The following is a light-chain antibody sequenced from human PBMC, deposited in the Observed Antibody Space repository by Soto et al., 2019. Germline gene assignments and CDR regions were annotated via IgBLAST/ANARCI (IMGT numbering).Light chain of an antibody. CDR1: QSVINNY. J-gene: IGKJ1*01. Sequence: ILLTQSPVALSLSAVERAALSCRASQSVINNYLAWYQQKPGQAPRLLIYGASNMATGIPDRFSGSGSGTDFTLTISRLEPEDFAVYYCQQYGSSGTFGQGTKVDIK. CDR3: QQYGSSGT. V-gene: IGKV3-20*01. CDR2: GAS.